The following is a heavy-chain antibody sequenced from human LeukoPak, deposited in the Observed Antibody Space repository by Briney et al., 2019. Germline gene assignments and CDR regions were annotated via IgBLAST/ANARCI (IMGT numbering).Heavy chain of an antibody. D-gene: IGHD2-15*01. CDR1: GGSISNDDFY. J-gene: IGHJ6*02. CDR3: ARGIAATDV. V-gene: IGHV4-30-4*01. Sequence: SETLSLTCAVSGGSISNDDFYYSWIRQPPGKGLEWIGYIYNNGNTHYNPSLMSRLTISLDTSRNHFSLTVSSVTAADTAVYYCARGIAATDVWGHGTTVIVSS. CDR2: IYNNGNT.